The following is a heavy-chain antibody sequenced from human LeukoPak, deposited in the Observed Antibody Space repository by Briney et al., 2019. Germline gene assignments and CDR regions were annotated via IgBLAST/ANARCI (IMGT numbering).Heavy chain of an antibody. CDR3: AKGGGELGWFDP. V-gene: IGHV3-23*01. CDR1: GFTFSTYW. CDR2: ISGSGGST. Sequence: GGSLRLSCAASGFTFSTYWMSWVRQAPGKGLEWVSAISGSGGSTYYADSVKGRFTISRDNSKNTLYLQMNSLRAEDTAVYYCAKGGGELGWFDPWGQGTLVTVSS. J-gene: IGHJ5*02. D-gene: IGHD2-15*01.